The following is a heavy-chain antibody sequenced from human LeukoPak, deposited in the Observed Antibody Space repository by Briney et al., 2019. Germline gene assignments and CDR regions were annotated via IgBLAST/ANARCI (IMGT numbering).Heavy chain of an antibody. CDR1: GGSISSYY. V-gene: IGHV4-4*07. J-gene: IGHJ6*03. Sequence: SETLSLTCTVSGGSISSYYWSWLRQPAGKGLECLGVIYTTGSTNYNPSLKSRVTVSRDTSKNQFSLKLTSVTAADTAVYYCARGGHFCDVWGKGTTVTVSS. CDR3: ARGGHFCDV. D-gene: IGHD3-16*01. CDR2: IYTTGST.